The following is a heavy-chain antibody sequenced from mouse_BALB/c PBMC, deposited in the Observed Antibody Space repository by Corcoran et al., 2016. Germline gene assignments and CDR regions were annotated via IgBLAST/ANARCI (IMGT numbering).Heavy chain of an antibody. Sequence: QIQLVQSGPELKKPGETVKISCKASGYTFTNYGMNWVKQAPGKGLKWMGWINTYTGEPTYADDFKGRFAFSLETSASTAYLQINNLKNEDMATYFCARVGITPFAYWGQGTLVTVSA. CDR2: INTYTGEP. CDR1: GYTFTNYG. D-gene: IGHD2-4*01. V-gene: IGHV9-1*02. J-gene: IGHJ3*01. CDR3: ARVGITPFAY.